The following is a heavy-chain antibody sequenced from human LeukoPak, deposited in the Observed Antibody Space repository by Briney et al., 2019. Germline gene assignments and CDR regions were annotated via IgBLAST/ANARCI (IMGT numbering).Heavy chain of an antibody. J-gene: IGHJ6*02. Sequence: GRSLRLSCAASGFTFDDYAMHWVRQAPGKGLEWVSGISWNSGSIGYADSVKGRFTISRDNAKNSLYLQMNSLRAEDTALYYCAKDSGRAVAGYYYYGMDVWGQGTTVTVSS. CDR1: GFTFDDYA. V-gene: IGHV3-9*01. CDR2: ISWNSGSI. D-gene: IGHD6-19*01. CDR3: AKDSGRAVAGYYYYGMDV.